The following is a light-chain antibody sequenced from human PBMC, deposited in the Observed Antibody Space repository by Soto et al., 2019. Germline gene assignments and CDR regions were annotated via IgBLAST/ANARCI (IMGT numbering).Light chain of an antibody. J-gene: IGLJ3*02. CDR3: SAWDDSLNGPV. CDR2: NKN. Sequence: QSALTQPPSASGTPGQRVTVSCSGSRSNIVSHPVHWYQQLPGTAPKLLIFNKNLRPSGVPDRFSGSKSGTSASLAISGLQSEDEADYYCSAWDDSLNGPVFGGGTKVTVL. CDR1: RSNIVSHP. V-gene: IGLV1-44*01.